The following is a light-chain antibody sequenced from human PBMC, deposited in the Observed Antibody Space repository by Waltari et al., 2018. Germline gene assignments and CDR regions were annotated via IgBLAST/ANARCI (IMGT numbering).Light chain of an antibody. CDR1: QSVSSN. Sequence: ETVMTQSPATLSVSPGERATLSCRASQSVSSNLAWYQQKPGQAPRLLIYGASTRSTGIPARFSGSWSGTEFTLTISSLQSEDFAVYYCQQYNNWPPVTFGQGTKLEI. J-gene: IGKJ2*01. CDR3: QQYNNWPPVT. V-gene: IGKV3-15*01. CDR2: GAS.